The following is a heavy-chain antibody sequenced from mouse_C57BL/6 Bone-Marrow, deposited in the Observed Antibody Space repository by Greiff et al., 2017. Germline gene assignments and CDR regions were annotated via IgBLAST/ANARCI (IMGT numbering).Heavy chain of an antibody. CDR2: ISNGGGST. CDR1: GFTFSDYY. J-gene: IGHJ2*01. V-gene: IGHV5-12*01. Sequence: DVQLVESGGCLVQPGGSLKLSCAASGFTFSDYYMYWVRQTPEKRLEWVAYISNGGGSTYYPDTVKGRFTISRDNAKNTLYLQMSRLKSEDTAMYYCARHNWEGGEVPHFDYWGQGTTLTVSS. D-gene: IGHD4-1*01. CDR3: ARHNWEGGEVPHFDY.